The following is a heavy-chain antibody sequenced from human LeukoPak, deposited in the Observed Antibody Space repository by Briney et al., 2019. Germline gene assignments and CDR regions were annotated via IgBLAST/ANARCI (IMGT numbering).Heavy chain of an antibody. J-gene: IGHJ6*03. V-gene: IGHV1-18*01. D-gene: IGHD2-2*01. Sequence: ASVTVSCKASGYTFTSYGISWVRQAPGQGLEWMGWISAYNGNTNYAQKLQGRVTMTTDTSTSTAYMELSRLRSDDTAVYYCASLGYCSSTSCYAWADYYMDVWGKGTTVTVSS. CDR1: GYTFTSYG. CDR2: ISAYNGNT. CDR3: ASLGYCSSTSCYAWADYYMDV.